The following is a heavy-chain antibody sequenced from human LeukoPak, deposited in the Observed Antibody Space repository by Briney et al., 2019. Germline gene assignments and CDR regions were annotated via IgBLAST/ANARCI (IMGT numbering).Heavy chain of an antibody. V-gene: IGHV4-61*01. CDR1: GGSISSGSYY. CDR3: ARGDSGYDSVDY. Sequence: KTSETLSLTCTVSGGSISSGSYYWSWIRQPPGKGLEWIGYVYYSGSTNYNPSLKSRVTISVDTSKNQFSLKLSSVTAADTAVYYCARGDSGYDSVDYWGQGTLVTVSS. CDR2: VYYSGST. D-gene: IGHD5-12*01. J-gene: IGHJ4*02.